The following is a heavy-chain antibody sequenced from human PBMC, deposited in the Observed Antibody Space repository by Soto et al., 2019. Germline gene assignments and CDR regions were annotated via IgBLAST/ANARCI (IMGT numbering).Heavy chain of an antibody. CDR3: AREGYSSGRNWFDP. Sequence: QVQLVQSGAEVKKPGSSVKVSCKASGGTFSSYTISWVRQAPGQGLEWMGRIIPILGIANYAQKFQGRVTITADNSTSTAYMELSSLRSEDTAVYYCAREGYSSGRNWFDPWGQGTLVTVSS. V-gene: IGHV1-69*08. CDR1: GGTFSSYT. D-gene: IGHD6-19*01. J-gene: IGHJ5*02. CDR2: IIPILGIA.